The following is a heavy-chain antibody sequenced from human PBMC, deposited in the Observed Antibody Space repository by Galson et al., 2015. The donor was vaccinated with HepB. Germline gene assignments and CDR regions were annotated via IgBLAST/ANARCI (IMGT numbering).Heavy chain of an antibody. J-gene: IGHJ4*02. CDR2: ISYDGSNK. D-gene: IGHD3-22*01. CDR3: AKDLFPRITMIVVVTRPLDY. V-gene: IGHV3-30*18. CDR1: GFTFSSYG. Sequence: SLRLSCAASGFTFSSYGMHWVRQAPGKGLEWVAVISYDGSNKYYADSVKGRFTISRDNSKNTLYLQMNSLRAEDTAVYYCAKDLFPRITMIVVVTRPLDYWGQGTLVTVSS.